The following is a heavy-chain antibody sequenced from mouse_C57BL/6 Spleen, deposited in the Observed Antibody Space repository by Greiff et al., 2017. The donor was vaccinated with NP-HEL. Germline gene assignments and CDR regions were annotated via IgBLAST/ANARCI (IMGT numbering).Heavy chain of an antibody. D-gene: IGHD1-1*01. CDR2: INPNYGTT. Sequence: VHVKQSGPELVKPGASVKISCKASGYSFTDYNMNWVKQSNGKSLEWIGVINPNYGTTSYNQKFKGKATLTVDQSSSTAYMQLNSLTSEDSAVYYCAREGAVVGYFDVWGTGTTVTVSS. CDR1: GYSFTDYN. J-gene: IGHJ1*03. V-gene: IGHV1-39*01. CDR3: AREGAVVGYFDV.